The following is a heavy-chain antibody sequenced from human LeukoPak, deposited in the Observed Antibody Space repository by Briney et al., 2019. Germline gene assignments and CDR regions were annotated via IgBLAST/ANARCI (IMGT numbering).Heavy chain of an antibody. Sequence: GSLRLSCAASGFTFSSYSMHWVRQAPGKGLEWVSYISGSGTTIYYADSVKGRFTISRDNAKNTLYLQMNSLRSEDMAVYYCAKATFTRWELMPFDYWGQGTLVTVSS. CDR3: AKATFTRWELMPFDY. CDR2: ISGSGTTI. V-gene: IGHV3-48*04. D-gene: IGHD1-26*01. CDR1: GFTFSSYS. J-gene: IGHJ4*02.